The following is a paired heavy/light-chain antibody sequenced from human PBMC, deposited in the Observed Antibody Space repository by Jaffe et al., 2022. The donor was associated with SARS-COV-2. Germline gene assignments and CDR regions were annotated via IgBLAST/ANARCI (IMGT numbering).Light chain of an antibody. CDR3: QKYNSAPPA. CDR2: AAS. Sequence: DIQMTQSPSSLSASVGDRVTITCRASQGISNYLAWYQQKPGKVPKLLIYAASTLQSGVPSRFSGSGSGTDFTLTISSLQPEDVATYYCQKYNSAPPAFGPGTKVDIK. V-gene: IGKV1-27*01. CDR1: QGISNY. J-gene: IGKJ3*01.
Heavy chain of an antibody. V-gene: IGHV4-61*02. Sequence: QVQLQESGPGLVKPSQTLSLTCTVSGGSISSGSYYWSWIRQPAGKGLEWIGRIYTSGSTNYNPSLKSRVTISVDTSKNQFSLKLSSVTAADTAVYYCAREGDAYYYDSSGWGYFDYWGQGTLVTVSS. J-gene: IGHJ4*02. CDR2: IYTSGST. CDR1: GGSISSGSYY. CDR3: AREGDAYYYDSSGWGYFDY. D-gene: IGHD3-22*01.